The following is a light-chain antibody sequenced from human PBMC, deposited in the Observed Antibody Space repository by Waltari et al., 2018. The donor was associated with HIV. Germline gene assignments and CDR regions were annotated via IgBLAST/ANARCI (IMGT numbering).Light chain of an antibody. CDR1: NIGRQS. CDR3: QVWHSNSDHVV. J-gene: IGLJ2*01. Sequence: SYVLTQPPSVSVAPGQTARITCEGNNIGRQSVHWYQQRPGQAPALAVPDDSDRPSVSPVRFSCSNAGNTATLTISRVEAGDEADYYCQVWHSNSDHVVFGGGTKLTVL. CDR2: DDS. V-gene: IGLV3-21*02.